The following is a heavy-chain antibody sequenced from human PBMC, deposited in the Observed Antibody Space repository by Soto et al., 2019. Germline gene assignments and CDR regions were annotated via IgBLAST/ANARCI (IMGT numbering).Heavy chain of an antibody. CDR3: ARSPPHYADYFQAFHY. V-gene: IGHV2-26*01. D-gene: IGHD4-17*01. CDR1: GFSLSNPRMG. J-gene: IGHJ4*02. Sequence: QVTLKESGPVLVKPTETLTLTCTVSGFSLSNPRMGVSWIRQPPGKALGWLAHIVSNDEKSDSTSLKSRLTISKDTAKISVAITLTNMQPVDTGSSFCARSPPHYADYFQAFHYGGQGTLVTVSS. CDR2: IVSNDEK.